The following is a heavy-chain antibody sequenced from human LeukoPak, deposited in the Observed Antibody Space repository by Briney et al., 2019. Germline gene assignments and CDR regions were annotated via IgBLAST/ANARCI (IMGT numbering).Heavy chain of an antibody. CDR1: GFVFSKYA. CDR2: VSYDGDFK. Sequence: GGSLRLSCVGSGFVFSKYAVHWVRQAPGKGLEWVAVVSYDGDFKLYGDSVKGRFTISRDNSQNMLFLQMNDLRPQDAATYFCARDPYSHDSSGFSYFLQYWGQGTVVTVSS. D-gene: IGHD6-19*01. V-gene: IGHV3-30-3*01. CDR3: ARDPYSHDSSGFSYFLQY. J-gene: IGHJ4*02.